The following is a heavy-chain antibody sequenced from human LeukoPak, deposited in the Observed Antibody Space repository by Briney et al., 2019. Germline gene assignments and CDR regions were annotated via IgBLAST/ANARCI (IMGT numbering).Heavy chain of an antibody. CDR1: GGSISSYY. V-gene: IGHV4-4*07. CDR3: AREKTTVTTRVAFDI. Sequence: ASETLSLTCTVSGGSISSYYWSWIRQPAGKGLEWIGRIYTSGSTNYNPSLKSRVTISVDTSKNQFSLKLNSVTAADTAVYYCAREKTTVTTRVAFDIWGQGTMVTVSS. J-gene: IGHJ3*02. CDR2: IYTSGST. D-gene: IGHD4-17*01.